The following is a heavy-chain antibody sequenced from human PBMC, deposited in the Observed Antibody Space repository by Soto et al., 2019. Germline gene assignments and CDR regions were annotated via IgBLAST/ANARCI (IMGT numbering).Heavy chain of an antibody. V-gene: IGHV4-4*07. CDR3: ARDLLEAAAGNNWFDP. J-gene: IGHJ5*02. Sequence: PSETPSLTCTVSGGSISSYYWSWIRQPAGKGLEWIGRIYTSGSTNYNPSLKSRVTMSVDTSKNQFSLKLSSVTAADTAVYYCARDLLEAAAGNNWFDPWGQGTLVTVSS. CDR1: GGSISSYY. CDR2: IYTSGST. D-gene: IGHD6-13*01.